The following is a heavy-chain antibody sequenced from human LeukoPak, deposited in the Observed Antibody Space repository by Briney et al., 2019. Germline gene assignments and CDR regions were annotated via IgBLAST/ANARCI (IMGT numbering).Heavy chain of an antibody. CDR1: GGSISSYY. CDR2: IYYSGST. Sequence: SETLSLTCTVSGGSISSYYWSWIRQPPGKGLEWIGYIYYSGSTYYNPSLKSRVTISVDTSKNQFSLKLSSVTAADTAVYYCARLCSSTSCAYKRTFDIWGQGTMVTVSS. J-gene: IGHJ3*02. D-gene: IGHD2-2*01. CDR3: ARLCSSTSCAYKRTFDI. V-gene: IGHV4-59*08.